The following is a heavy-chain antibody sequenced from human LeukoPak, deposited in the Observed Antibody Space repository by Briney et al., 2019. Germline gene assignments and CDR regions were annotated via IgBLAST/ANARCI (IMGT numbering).Heavy chain of an antibody. CDR3: ARLDRYYGSGSYPPFDY. V-gene: IGHV5-10-1*04. CDR2: IDPSDSYT. J-gene: IGHJ4*02. Sequence: GESLKISCKGSGYSFTTYWISWVRQMPGKGLEWMGRIDPSDSYTNYSPSFQGQVTISADKSISTAYLQWSSLKASDTAMYYCARLDRYYGSGSYPPFDYWGQGTLVTVSS. CDR1: GYSFTTYW. D-gene: IGHD3-10*01.